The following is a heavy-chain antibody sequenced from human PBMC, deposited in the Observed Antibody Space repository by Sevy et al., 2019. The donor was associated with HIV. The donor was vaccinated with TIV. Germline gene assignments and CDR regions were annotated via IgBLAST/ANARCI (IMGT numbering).Heavy chain of an antibody. CDR1: GFTFSSYG. J-gene: IGHJ6*02. D-gene: IGHD2-15*01. CDR2: IWYDGSNK. CDR3: ARDSCSGGSCSLYYYYYGMDV. Sequence: WGSLRLSCAASGFTFSSYGMHWVRQAPGKGLEWVAVIWYDGSNKYYADSVKGRFTISRDNSKNTLYLQMNSLRAEDTAVYYCARDSCSGGSCSLYYYYYGMDVWGQGTTVTVSS. V-gene: IGHV3-33*01.